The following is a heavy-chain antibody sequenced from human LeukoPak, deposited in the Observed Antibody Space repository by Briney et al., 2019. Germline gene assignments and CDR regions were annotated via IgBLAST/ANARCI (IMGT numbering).Heavy chain of an antibody. Sequence: GGSLRLSCAASGFTVSSNYMSWVRQAPGKGLEWVSVIYSCGSTYYADPVKGRFTISRDNSKNTLYLQMNSLRAEDTAVYYCARGAYCGGDCYSGAFDIWGQGTMVTVSS. D-gene: IGHD2-21*01. V-gene: IGHV3-66*01. J-gene: IGHJ3*02. CDR1: GFTVSSNY. CDR2: IYSCGST. CDR3: ARGAYCGGDCYSGAFDI.